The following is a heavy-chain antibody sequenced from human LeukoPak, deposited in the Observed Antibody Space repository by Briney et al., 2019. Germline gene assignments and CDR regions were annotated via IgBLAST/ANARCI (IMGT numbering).Heavy chain of an antibody. Sequence: GGSLRLSCAASGFTFSCYIMNWLRQAPGKGLEWVSSISSSSSFIYYADSAKGPFTISRDNAKNSLYLQMNSLRAEDTGVYYCVRDPGNYGNPDYFDYWGQGTMVTVSS. J-gene: IGHJ4*02. CDR2: ISSSSSFI. V-gene: IGHV3-21*01. CDR3: VRDPGNYGNPDYFDY. CDR1: GFTFSCYI. D-gene: IGHD3-10*01.